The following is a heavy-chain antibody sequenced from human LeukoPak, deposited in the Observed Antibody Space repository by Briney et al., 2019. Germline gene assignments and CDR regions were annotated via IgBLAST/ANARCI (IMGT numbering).Heavy chain of an antibody. CDR3: VREKTTGPYYFDY. V-gene: IGHV3-7*03. D-gene: IGHD1-1*01. CDR2: MKYDGSEK. Sequence: GGSLRLSCVASGFPFSSYWMTWVRQTPGKGLEWVANMKYDGSEKHYVDSVKGRFTISRDNAKNSVSLQMTSLRAEDTAVYYCVREKTTGPYYFDYWGQGTLVTVSS. CDR1: GFPFSSYW. J-gene: IGHJ4*02.